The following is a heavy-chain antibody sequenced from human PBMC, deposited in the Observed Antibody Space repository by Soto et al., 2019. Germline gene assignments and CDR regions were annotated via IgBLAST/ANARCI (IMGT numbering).Heavy chain of an antibody. CDR1: GFTFSNAW. D-gene: IGHD2-15*01. V-gene: IGHV3-15*01. CDR2: IKSKTDGGTT. Sequence: EVQLVESGGGLVKPGGSLRLSCAASGFTFSNAWMSWVRQAPGKGLEWVGRIKSKTDGGTTDYAAPVKGRFTISRDDSKNTLYLQMNSLKTEDTAVYYCTTSLSQDIVVVVAATEVDYWGQGTLVTVSS. CDR3: TTSLSQDIVVVVAATEVDY. J-gene: IGHJ4*02.